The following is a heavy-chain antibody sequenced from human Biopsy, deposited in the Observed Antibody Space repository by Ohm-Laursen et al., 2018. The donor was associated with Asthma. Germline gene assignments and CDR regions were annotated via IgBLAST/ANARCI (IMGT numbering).Heavy chain of an antibody. D-gene: IGHD3-10*01. J-gene: IGHJ6*02. CDR1: GYTFNSAG. Sequence: ASVKVSCKTSGYTFNSAGITWVRQAPGQGLEWVGWISVYNGNTKVAQKLQDRVTMITDTSTSTAYMELRSLRSDNTAMYFCARAVDYSHYYGIDVWGQGTTVTVS. V-gene: IGHV1-18*01. CDR2: ISVYNGNT. CDR3: ARAVDYSHYYGIDV.